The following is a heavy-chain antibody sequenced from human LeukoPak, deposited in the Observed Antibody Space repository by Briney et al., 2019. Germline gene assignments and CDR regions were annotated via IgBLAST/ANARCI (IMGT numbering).Heavy chain of an antibody. D-gene: IGHD3-9*01. Sequence: GGSLRLSCAASGFTFSSYAMSWVRQAPGKGLEWVSAISGSGGSTYYADSVKGRFTISRDNSKNTLYLQMNSLRAEDTAVYYCVKDYYDILTGYYKGSLDAFDIWGQGTMVTVSS. CDR1: GFTFSSYA. CDR3: VKDYYDILTGYYKGSLDAFDI. J-gene: IGHJ3*02. V-gene: IGHV3-23*01. CDR2: ISGSGGST.